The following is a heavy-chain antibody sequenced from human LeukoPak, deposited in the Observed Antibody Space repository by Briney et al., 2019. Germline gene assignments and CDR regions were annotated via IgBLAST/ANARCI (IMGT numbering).Heavy chain of an antibody. CDR3: AREGSEIFGVVEVLNWFDP. V-gene: IGHV1-69*13. J-gene: IGHJ5*02. Sequence: SVKVSCKASGGTSSSYAISWVRQAPGQGLEWMGGIIPIFGTANYAQKFQGRVTITADESTSTAYMELSSLRSEDTAVYYCAREGSEIFGVVEVLNWFDPWGQGTLVTVSS. CDR2: IIPIFGTA. D-gene: IGHD3-3*01. CDR1: GGTSSSYA.